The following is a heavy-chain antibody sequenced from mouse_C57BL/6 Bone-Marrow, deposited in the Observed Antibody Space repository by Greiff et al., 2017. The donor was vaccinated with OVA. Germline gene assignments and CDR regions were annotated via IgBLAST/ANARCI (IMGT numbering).Heavy chain of an antibody. J-gene: IGHJ3*01. D-gene: IGHD1-1*01. Sequence: VQLQQSGAELVRPGTSVKVSCKASGYAFTNYLIEWVKQRPGQGLEWIGVINPGSGGTNYIEKFKGKATLTADKSSSPAYLQLSSLTSEDSAVDVWARSYYGSSLAWFAYWGQGTLVTVSA. CDR2: INPGSGGT. V-gene: IGHV1-54*01. CDR3: ARSYYGSSLAWFAY. CDR1: GYAFTNYL.